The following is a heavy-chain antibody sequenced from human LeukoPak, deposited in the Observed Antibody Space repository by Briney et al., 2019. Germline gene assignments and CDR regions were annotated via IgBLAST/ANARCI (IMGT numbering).Heavy chain of an antibody. CDR3: ARDVLWFGESFDY. V-gene: IGHV1-2*02. Sequence: ASVKVSCKASGYTSTSYYMHWVRQAPGQGLEWMGWINPNSGGTNYAQKFQGRVTMTRDTSISTAYMELSRLRSDDTAVYYCARDVLWFGESFDYWGQGTLVTVSS. D-gene: IGHD3-10*01. CDR2: INPNSGGT. CDR1: GYTSTSYY. J-gene: IGHJ4*02.